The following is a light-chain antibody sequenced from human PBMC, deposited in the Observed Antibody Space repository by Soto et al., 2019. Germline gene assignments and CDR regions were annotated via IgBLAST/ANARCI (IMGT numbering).Light chain of an antibody. CDR1: ESVSSTS. CDR2: GVS. Sequence: EIVLTQSPGTLSLSPGERATLSCRASESVSSTSLAWYQQKPGQAPRLLMHGVSSRATGIPDRFSGSGSGTDFTLTINRLEPEDFAVYFCQQYDNSVWTFGQGTKV. J-gene: IGKJ1*01. CDR3: QQYDNSVWT. V-gene: IGKV3-20*01.